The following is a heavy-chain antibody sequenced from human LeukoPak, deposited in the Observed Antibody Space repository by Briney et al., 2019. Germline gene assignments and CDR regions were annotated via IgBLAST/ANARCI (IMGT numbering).Heavy chain of an antibody. V-gene: IGHV4-59*08. D-gene: IGHD3-10*01. J-gene: IGHJ5*02. CDR2: ISYSGNT. CDR1: GGSISSYY. CDR3: ASFSWGSGSYNQEAIWSWFDP. Sequence: SETLSLTCTVSGGSISSYYWSWIRQPPGKGLEWIGYISYSGNTNYNPSLKSRVTISVDTSNNQFSLKLSSVTAADTAVYYCASFSWGSGSYNQEAIWSWFDPWGQGTLVTVSS.